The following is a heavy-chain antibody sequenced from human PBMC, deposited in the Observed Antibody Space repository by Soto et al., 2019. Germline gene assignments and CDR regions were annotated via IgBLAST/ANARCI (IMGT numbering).Heavy chain of an antibody. CDR1: GSTFSSYA. CDR2: ISGGGGST. V-gene: IGHV3-23*01. CDR3: AKRAPVTTGVYYYYGMDV. D-gene: IGHD4-17*01. J-gene: IGHJ6*02. Sequence: GGSLRLSCAASGSTFSSYAMSWVRQAPGKGLEWVSAISGGGGSTYYADSVKGRFTISRDNSKNTLYLQMNSLRAEDTAVYYCAKRAPVTTGVYYYYGMDVWGQGTTVTVSS.